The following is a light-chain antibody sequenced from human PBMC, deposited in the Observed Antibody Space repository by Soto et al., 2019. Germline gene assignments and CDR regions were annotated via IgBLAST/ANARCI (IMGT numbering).Light chain of an antibody. CDR2: KAS. V-gene: IGKV1-5*03. CDR1: QNINSW. J-gene: IGKJ2*01. CDR3: QQYKSYPHT. Sequence: DIHGTQSPSTLSTSVGDRVTITCRASQNINSWLAWYQQKPGKAPKLLLSKASALQSGVPSRFSGSGSGTDFTLIISSLQPDDFASYYCQQYKSYPHTFGQGTKVDTK.